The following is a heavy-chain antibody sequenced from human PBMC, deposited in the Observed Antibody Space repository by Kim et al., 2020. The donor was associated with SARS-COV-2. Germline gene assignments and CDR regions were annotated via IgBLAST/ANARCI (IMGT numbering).Heavy chain of an antibody. Sequence: YNPSLKRRGTISVDTSKNQFSLKLSSVTAADTAVYYCASSSSSAIKELDYWGQGTLVTVSS. J-gene: IGHJ4*02. V-gene: IGHV4-59*01. CDR3: ASSSSSAIKELDY. D-gene: IGHD6-6*01.